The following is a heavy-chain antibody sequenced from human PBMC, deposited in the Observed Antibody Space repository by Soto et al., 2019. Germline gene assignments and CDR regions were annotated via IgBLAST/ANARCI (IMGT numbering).Heavy chain of an antibody. J-gene: IGHJ4*02. V-gene: IGHV3-73*01. Sequence: LRLSCAASGFTLSGFDIHWVRQASGEGLEWVGRIKTKVESYATELAASVKGRFTISRDDPKNTAYLEMNSLKTEDTAVYYCTRRYCSGGGCYSDFDYWGQGTLVTVSS. CDR3: TRRYCSGGGCYSDFDY. CDR2: IKTKVESYAT. CDR1: GFTLSGFD. D-gene: IGHD2-15*01.